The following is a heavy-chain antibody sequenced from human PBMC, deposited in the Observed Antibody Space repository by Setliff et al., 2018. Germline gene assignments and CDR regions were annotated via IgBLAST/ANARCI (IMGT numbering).Heavy chain of an antibody. Sequence: LSCAASGFTFSSYGMHWVRQAPGKGLEWVAVIWYDGSNKYYADSVKGRFTISRDNSKNSLYLQMNSLRAEDTAVYYCARESVAATYNWFDPWGQGTLVTVSS. CDR1: GFTFSSYG. V-gene: IGHV3-33*01. CDR3: ARESVAATYNWFDP. D-gene: IGHD2-15*01. CDR2: IWYDGSNK. J-gene: IGHJ5*02.